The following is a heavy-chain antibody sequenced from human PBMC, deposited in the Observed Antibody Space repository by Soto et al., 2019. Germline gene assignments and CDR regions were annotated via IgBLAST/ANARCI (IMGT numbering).Heavy chain of an antibody. CDR1: GFNFSDYY. CDR2: ISGGGTFA. J-gene: IGHJ4*02. Sequence: GGSLRLSCEASGFNFSDYYMAWFRQAPGKGLEWVSYISGGGTFAKYADSLRGRFTIFRDNAKNSAYLQISSLRADDSATYYCARGHTTVRRAYFDYWGQGTVVTVSS. CDR3: ARGHTTVRRAYFDY. V-gene: IGHV3-11*06. D-gene: IGHD4-17*01.